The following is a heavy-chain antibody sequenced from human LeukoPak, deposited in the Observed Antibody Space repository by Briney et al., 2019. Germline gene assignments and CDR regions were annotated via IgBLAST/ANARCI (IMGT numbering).Heavy chain of an antibody. CDR3: ARFYYGSGIVDY. CDR2: ISDSGAST. V-gene: IGHV3-23*01. D-gene: IGHD3-10*01. Sequence: GGSLRLSCAASGFTFSSHAMSWVRQAPGKGLEWVSGISDSGASTYYADSVKGRFTISRDNSKTTLYLQMNSLRAEATAVYYCARFYYGSGIVDYWGQGTLVTVSS. CDR1: GFTFSSHA. J-gene: IGHJ4*02.